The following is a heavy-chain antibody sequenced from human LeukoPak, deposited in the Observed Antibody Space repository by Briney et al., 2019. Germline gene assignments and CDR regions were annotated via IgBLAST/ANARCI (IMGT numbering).Heavy chain of an antibody. J-gene: IGHJ4*02. D-gene: IGHD5-18*01. CDR3: ARHLSGVTGYTYGRGIDY. CDR1: GLTISNNW. Sequence: GGSLRLSCADSGLTISNNWMSWVRQAPGKGLEWVANIKLDGSEQYYVDSVKGRFTISRDNAKTSLYLQMNSLRAEDTAVYYCARHLSGVTGYTYGRGIDYWGQGTLVTVSS. CDR2: IKLDGSEQ. V-gene: IGHV3-7*01.